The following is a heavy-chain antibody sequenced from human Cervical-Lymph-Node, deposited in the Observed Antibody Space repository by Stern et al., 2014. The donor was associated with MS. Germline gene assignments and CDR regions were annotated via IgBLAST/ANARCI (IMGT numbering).Heavy chain of an antibody. D-gene: IGHD5-12*01. V-gene: IGHV1-69*01. CDR3: ARDSDLGNGGYGMDV. Sequence: VTLVESGAEVKKPGASVKVSCKASGGTFSDYAISWVRQAHRHGIEWVGGSIPVFGTSNYAQNFQGRVTITADESTSTAYMELSSLRSEDTAVYYCARDSDLGNGGYGMDVWGQGTTITVSS. J-gene: IGHJ6*02. CDR2: SIPVFGTS. CDR1: GGTFSDYA.